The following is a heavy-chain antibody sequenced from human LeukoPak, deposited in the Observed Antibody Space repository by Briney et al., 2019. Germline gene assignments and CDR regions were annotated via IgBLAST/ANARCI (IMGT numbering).Heavy chain of an antibody. Sequence: SQTLSLTCTVSGGSISSGGYYWSWIRQHPGKGLEWIGYIYYSGSAYYNPSLKSRVTISVDTSKNQFSLKLSSVTAADTAVYYCAREDTAMVDYWGQGTLVTVSS. CDR1: GGSISSGGYY. CDR3: AREDTAMVDY. CDR2: IYYSGSA. D-gene: IGHD5-18*01. J-gene: IGHJ4*02. V-gene: IGHV4-31*03.